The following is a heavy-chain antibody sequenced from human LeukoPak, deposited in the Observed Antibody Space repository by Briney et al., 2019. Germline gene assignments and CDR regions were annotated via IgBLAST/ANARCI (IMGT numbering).Heavy chain of an antibody. CDR1: GFTFSSYA. V-gene: IGHV3-23*01. CDR3: AKGSIAAAAPYYFDY. CDR2: ISGSGGST. Sequence: GGSLRLSCAASGFTFSSYAMSWVRQAPGKGLEWVSAISGSGGSTYYADSVKGRFTISRVNSKNTLYLQMNSLRAEDTAVYYCAKGSIAAAAPYYFDYWGQGTLVTVSS. J-gene: IGHJ4*02. D-gene: IGHD6-13*01.